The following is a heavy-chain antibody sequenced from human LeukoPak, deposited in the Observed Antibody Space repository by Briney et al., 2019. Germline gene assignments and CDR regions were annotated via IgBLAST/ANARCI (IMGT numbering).Heavy chain of an antibody. CDR2: IYTSGST. Sequence: SETLSLTCSVSGGSISEYYWNWIRQPAGKGLEWVGRIYTSGSTNFNPSLKSRVTMSVDTSKNQFSLKLSSVTAADTAVYYFACSGGTYHFDYWGQGTLVTVSS. V-gene: IGHV4-4*07. D-gene: IGHD2-15*01. J-gene: IGHJ4*02. CDR3: ACSGGTYHFDY. CDR1: GGSISEYY.